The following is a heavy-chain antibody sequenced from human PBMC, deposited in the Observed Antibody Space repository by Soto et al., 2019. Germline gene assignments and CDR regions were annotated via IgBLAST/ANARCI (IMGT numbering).Heavy chain of an antibody. V-gene: IGHV4-39*01. D-gene: IGHD6-13*01. CDR1: GGSIISSSYY. Sequence: SETLSLTCTVSGGSIISSSYYWGWIRQPPGKGLEWIGSIYYSGSTYYNPSLKSRVTISVDTSKNQFSLKLSSVTAADTAVYYCASSSSSWYFHYYYYGMDVWGQGTTVTVSS. CDR2: IYYSGST. J-gene: IGHJ6*02. CDR3: ASSSSSWYFHYYYYGMDV.